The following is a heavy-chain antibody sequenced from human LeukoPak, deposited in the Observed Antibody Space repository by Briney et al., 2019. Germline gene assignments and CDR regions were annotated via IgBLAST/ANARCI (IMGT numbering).Heavy chain of an antibody. D-gene: IGHD3-10*01. J-gene: IGHJ4*02. CDR1: GGTFSSYA. V-gene: IGHV1-69*05. CDR3: EVMVRGVKTSDY. CDR2: IIPIFGTA. Sequence: ASVKVSCKASGGTFSSYAISWVRQAPGQGLGWMGRIIPIFGTANYAQKFQGRVTITTDESTSTAYMELSSLRSEDTAVYYCEVMVRGVKTSDYWGQGTLVTVSS.